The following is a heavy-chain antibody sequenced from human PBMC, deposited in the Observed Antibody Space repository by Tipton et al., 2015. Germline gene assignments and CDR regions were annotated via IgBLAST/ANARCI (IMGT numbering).Heavy chain of an antibody. CDR3: TRQAYGDYPDYYYGLDV. J-gene: IGHJ6*02. Sequence: GLVKPSETLSLTCTVSGGSIKSGSYYWGWIRQSPGKGLEWIGNISHTGAAYNYNLSLRSRVTISVDASKNQFSLKVTSVTAADTSLYYCTRQAYGDYPDYYYGLDVWGQGTTVTVSS. CDR2: ISHTGAAY. D-gene: IGHD4-17*01. CDR1: GGSIKSGSYY. V-gene: IGHV4-39*01.